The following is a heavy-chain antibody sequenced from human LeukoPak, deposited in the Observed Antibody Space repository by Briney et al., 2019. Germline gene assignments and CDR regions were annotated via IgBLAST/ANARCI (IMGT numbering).Heavy chain of an antibody. CDR2: IYYSGST. CDR3: ARQFWSGYYTPHYFDY. CDR1: GGSISSYY. D-gene: IGHD3-3*01. V-gene: IGHV4-59*01. J-gene: IGHJ4*02. Sequence: SETLSLTCTVSGGSISSYYWSWIRQPPGKGLEWIGYIYYSGSTNYNPSLKSRVTISVDTSKNQFSLKLSSVTAADTAVYYCARQFWSGYYTPHYFDYWGQGTLVTVSS.